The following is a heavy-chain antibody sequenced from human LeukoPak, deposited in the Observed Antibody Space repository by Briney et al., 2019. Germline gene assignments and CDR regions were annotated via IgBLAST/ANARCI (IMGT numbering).Heavy chain of an antibody. Sequence: GGSLRPSCAASGFTFSSYAMHWVRQAPGKGLEWVAVISYDGSNKYYADSVKGRFTISRDNSKNTLYLQMNSLRAEDTAVYYCARDEGEMATISGNDYWGQGTLVTVSS. CDR3: ARDEGEMATISGNDY. D-gene: IGHD5-24*01. CDR2: ISYDGSNK. V-gene: IGHV3-30-3*01. J-gene: IGHJ4*02. CDR1: GFTFSSYA.